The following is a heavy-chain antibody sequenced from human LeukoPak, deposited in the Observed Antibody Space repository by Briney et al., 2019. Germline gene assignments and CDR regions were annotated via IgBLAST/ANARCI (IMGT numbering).Heavy chain of an antibody. V-gene: IGHV4-59*01. Sequence: PWETLSLTCTVSGRSLSSYYWTWIRQPPGRGLGWIGYVDYSGNTNHNPPLKSRSTLPVDTSKNQFSLTLTALTAADTPCFFFARTMTGYYSGSDRYYSSSDAWGKGTPVTISS. CDR2: VDYSGNT. CDR3: ARTMTGYYSGSDRYYSSSDA. D-gene: IGHD3-9*01. J-gene: IGHJ6*03. CDR1: GRSLSSYY.